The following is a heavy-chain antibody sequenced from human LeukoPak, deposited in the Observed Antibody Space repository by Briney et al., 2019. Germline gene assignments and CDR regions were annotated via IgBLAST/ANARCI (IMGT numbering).Heavy chain of an antibody. Sequence: SVKVSCKASGGTFSSYAISWVRQAPGQGREWMGGIIPIFGTAIYAQKFQGRVTTTADESTSTAYMELSSLRSEDTAVYYCARGSLGYCSSTSCYYYYYYMGVWGKGTTVTVSS. CDR3: ARGSLGYCSSTSCYYYYYYMGV. V-gene: IGHV1-69*13. D-gene: IGHD2-2*01. CDR1: GGTFSSYA. J-gene: IGHJ6*03. CDR2: IIPIFGTA.